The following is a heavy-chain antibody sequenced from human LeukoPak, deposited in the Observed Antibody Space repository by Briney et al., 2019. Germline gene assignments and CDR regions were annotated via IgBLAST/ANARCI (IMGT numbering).Heavy chain of an antibody. Sequence: GRSLRLSCAASGFTFSTYGMHWVRQAPGKGLEWVAVIWYDGSSKYYADSVKGRFTISRDNSKNTQYLQMNSLRAEDTAVYYCARDRVGPGYSFDYWGQGTLVTVSS. CDR1: GFTFSTYG. CDR2: IWYDGSSK. D-gene: IGHD5-18*01. CDR3: ARDRVGPGYSFDY. V-gene: IGHV3-33*01. J-gene: IGHJ4*02.